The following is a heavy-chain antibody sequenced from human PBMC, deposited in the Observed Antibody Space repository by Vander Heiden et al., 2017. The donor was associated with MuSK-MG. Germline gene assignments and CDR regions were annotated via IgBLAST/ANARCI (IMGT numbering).Heavy chain of an antibody. CDR2: ISSSSRTI. D-gene: IGHD4-17*01. Sequence: EVQLVESGGGLVQPGGSLRLSCAASGFTFGRYSMNWVRQGPGKGLEWVSYISSSSRTIYYADSVKGRFTISRENAKNSLYLQMNSLRDEDTAVYYCASVLGWFTTTVNRDYWGQGTLVTVSS. J-gene: IGHJ4*02. CDR3: ASVLGWFTTTVNRDY. CDR1: GFTFGRYS. V-gene: IGHV3-48*02.